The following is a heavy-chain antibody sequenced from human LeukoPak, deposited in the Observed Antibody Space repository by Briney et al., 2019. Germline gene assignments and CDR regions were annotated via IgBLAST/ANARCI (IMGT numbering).Heavy chain of an antibody. CDR3: ARGYRAAAVGY. Sequence: SETLSLTCTVSGGSISSYYWSWIRQPPGKGLEWIGYIYYSGSTNYNPSLKSRVTISVDTSKNQFSLKLSSVTAADTAVYYCARGYRAAAVGYWGQGTLVTVSS. CDR2: IYYSGST. D-gene: IGHD6-13*01. J-gene: IGHJ4*02. V-gene: IGHV4-59*12. CDR1: GGSISSYY.